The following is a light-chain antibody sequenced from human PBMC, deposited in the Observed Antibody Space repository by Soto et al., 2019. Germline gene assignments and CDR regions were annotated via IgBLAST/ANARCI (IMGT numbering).Light chain of an antibody. CDR2: RNN. J-gene: IGLJ2*01. CDR1: SSNIGSNY. CDR3: GAGDDSMSVIVV. Sequence: QSVLTQPPSASGTPGQRVTISCSGSSSNIGSNYVYWYQQLPGTAPKLLIYRNNQRPSGVPDRFSGSKSGTSASLAISGLRSEDEADYYCGAGDDSMSVIVVFGGGTKLTVL. V-gene: IGLV1-47*01.